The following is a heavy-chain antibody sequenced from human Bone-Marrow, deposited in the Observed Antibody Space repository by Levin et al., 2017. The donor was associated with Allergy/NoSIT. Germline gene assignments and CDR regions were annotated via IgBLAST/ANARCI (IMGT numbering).Heavy chain of an antibody. CDR3: SRDVSRMEYYDTSGVV. Sequence: GESLKISCAASGFTFNKYAMHWVRQAPGKGLEWVAVISNDASNKYYEDSVKGRFTISRDNSKNTLYLQMSSLKTEDTAVYYCSRDVSRMEYYDTSGVVWGQGTTVAVSS. CDR1: GFTFNKYA. CDR2: ISNDASNK. V-gene: IGHV3-30*04. J-gene: IGHJ6*02. D-gene: IGHD3-22*01.